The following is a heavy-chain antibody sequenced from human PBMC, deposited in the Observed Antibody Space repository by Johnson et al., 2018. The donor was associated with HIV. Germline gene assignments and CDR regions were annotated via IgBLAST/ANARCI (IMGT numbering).Heavy chain of an antibody. CDR2: TSNDGSNK. CDR1: GFTFSSYA. D-gene: IGHD6-13*01. CDR3: ARSYSSLDAFDI. V-gene: IGHV3-30*04. J-gene: IGHJ3*02. Sequence: QMQLVESGGGVVQPGRSLRLSCAASGFTFSSYAMHWVRQAPGKGLEWVAVTSNDGSNKYYADSVKGRFTIYRDNSKNTLYLQMNSLRAEDTAVYYCARSYSSLDAFDIWGQGTMVTVSS.